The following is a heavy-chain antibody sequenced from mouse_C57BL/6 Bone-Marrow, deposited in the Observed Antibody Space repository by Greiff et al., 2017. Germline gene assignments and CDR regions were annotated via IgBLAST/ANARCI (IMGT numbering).Heavy chain of an antibody. D-gene: IGHD1-1*01. CDR1: GFSLTSYG. Sequence: VMLVESGPGLVQPSQSLSITCTVSGFSLTSYGVHWVRQSPGKGLEWLGVIWRGGSTDYNAAFMSRLSITKDNSKSQVFFKMNSLQADDTAISYYAKNEDYGSCWYFDVWGTGTTVTVSS. V-gene: IGHV2-5*01. J-gene: IGHJ1*03. CDR2: IWRGGST. CDR3: AKNEDYGSCWYFDV.